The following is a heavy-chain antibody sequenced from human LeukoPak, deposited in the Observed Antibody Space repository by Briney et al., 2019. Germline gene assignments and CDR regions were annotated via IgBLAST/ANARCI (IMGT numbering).Heavy chain of an antibody. CDR3: ARSLDSSGYYYEYYFDY. D-gene: IGHD3-22*01. V-gene: IGHV3-30-3*01. Sequence: GGSLRLSCVASGFTFSTYTMAWVRQAPGKGLEWVAVISYDGSNKYYADSVKGRFTISRDNSKNTLYLQMNSLRAEDTAVYYCARSLDSSGYYYEYYFDYWGQGTLVTVSS. J-gene: IGHJ4*02. CDR2: ISYDGSNK. CDR1: GFTFSTYT.